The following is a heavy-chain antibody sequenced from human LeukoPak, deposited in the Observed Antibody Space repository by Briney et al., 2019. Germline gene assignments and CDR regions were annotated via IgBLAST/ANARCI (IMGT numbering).Heavy chain of an antibody. CDR2: INPNSGNT. Sequence: GASVKVSCKASGYTFAGYYMHWVRQAPGQGLEWMGWINPNSGNTGYAQKFQGRVTITRNTSISTAYMELSSLRSEDTAVYYCARTLGCSSTSCKGWFDPWGQGTLVTVSS. D-gene: IGHD2-2*01. CDR1: GYTFAGYY. V-gene: IGHV1-8*03. CDR3: ARTLGCSSTSCKGWFDP. J-gene: IGHJ5*02.